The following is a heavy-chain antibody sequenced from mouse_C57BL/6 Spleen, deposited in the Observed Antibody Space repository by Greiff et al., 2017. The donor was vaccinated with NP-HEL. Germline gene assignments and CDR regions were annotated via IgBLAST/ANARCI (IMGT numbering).Heavy chain of an antibody. J-gene: IGHJ3*01. Sequence: DVKLVESEGGLVQPGSSMKLSCTASGFTFSDYYMAWVRQVPEKGLEWVANINYDGSSTYYLDSLKSRFIISRDNAKNILYLQMSSLKSEDTATYYCARPYGSSPWFAYWGQGTLVTVSA. V-gene: IGHV5-16*01. CDR3: ARPYGSSPWFAY. CDR1: GFTFSDYY. D-gene: IGHD1-1*01. CDR2: INYDGSST.